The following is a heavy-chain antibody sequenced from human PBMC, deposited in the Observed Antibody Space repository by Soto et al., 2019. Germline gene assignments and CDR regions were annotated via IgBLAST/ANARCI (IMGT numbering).Heavy chain of an antibody. D-gene: IGHD2-15*01. Sequence: SVKVSCKASGGTFSSYTISWVRQAPGQGLEWMGRIIPILGIANYAQKFQGRVTITADKSTSTAYMELSSLRSEDTAVYYCARCSGGSCYSRLDAFDIWGQGTMVTVSS. CDR1: GGTFSSYT. CDR3: ARCSGGSCYSRLDAFDI. J-gene: IGHJ3*02. V-gene: IGHV1-69*02. CDR2: IIPILGIA.